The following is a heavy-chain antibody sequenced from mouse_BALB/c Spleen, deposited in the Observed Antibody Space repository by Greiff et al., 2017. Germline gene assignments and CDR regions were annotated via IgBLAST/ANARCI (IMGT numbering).Heavy chain of an antibody. CDR3: ASPLYGKGYFDV. J-gene: IGHJ1*01. V-gene: IGHV2-2*02. CDR1: GFSFTSYG. Sequence: QVQLKESGPGLVQPSQSLSITCTVSGFSFTSYGVHWVRQSPGKGLEWLGVIWSGGSTDYNAAFISRLSISKDNSKSQVFFKMNSLQANDTAIYYCASPLYGKGYFDVWGAGTTVTVSS. D-gene: IGHD2-1*01. CDR2: IWSGGST.